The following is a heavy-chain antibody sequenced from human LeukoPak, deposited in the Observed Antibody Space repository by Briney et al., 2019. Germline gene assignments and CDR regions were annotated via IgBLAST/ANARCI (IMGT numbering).Heavy chain of an antibody. J-gene: IGHJ5*02. CDR2: ISAYNGNT. Sequence: ASVKVSCKASGYTFTSYYMHWVRQAPGQGLEWMGWISAYNGNTNYAQKLQGRVTMTTDTSTSTAYMELRSLRSDDTAVYYCARGGYYDGSGHNWFDPWGQGTLVTVSS. D-gene: IGHD3-22*01. CDR1: GYTFTSYY. CDR3: ARGGYYDGSGHNWFDP. V-gene: IGHV1-18*04.